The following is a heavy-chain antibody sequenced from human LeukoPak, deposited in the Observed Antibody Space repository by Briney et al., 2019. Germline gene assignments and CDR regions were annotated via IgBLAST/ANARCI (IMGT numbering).Heavy chain of an antibody. CDR2: IWYDGSRY. CDR3: AREKDDAFDI. Sequence: PGRSLRLSCAASGFSFSSYAMHWVRQAPGKGLEWVAVIWYDGSRYYYADSVKGRFTISRGNSKNTLYLQMNSLRAEDTAVYHCAREKDDAFDIWGQGTMVTVSS. J-gene: IGHJ3*02. V-gene: IGHV3-33*01. CDR1: GFSFSSYA.